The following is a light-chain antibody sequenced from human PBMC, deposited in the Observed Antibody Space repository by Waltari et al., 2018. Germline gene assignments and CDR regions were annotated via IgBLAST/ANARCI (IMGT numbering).Light chain of an antibody. CDR3: HQYGSSPYI. J-gene: IGKJ2*01. CDR2: GAS. CDR1: QSVTSRY. Sequence: EIVLTQSPGTLSLSPGERATPSCRASQSVTSRYIAWYQQKPGQPPRLLFYGASSRATGIPDRFSGSGSGTDFTLTISRLEPEDFAVYYCHQYGSSPYIFGQGTKLEIK. V-gene: IGKV3-20*01.